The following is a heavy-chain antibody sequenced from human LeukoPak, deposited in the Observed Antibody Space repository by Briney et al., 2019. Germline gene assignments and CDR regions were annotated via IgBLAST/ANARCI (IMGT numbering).Heavy chain of an antibody. Sequence: GGSLRLSRAASGFSVSRNYMSWGRQAPGTGLEGFSVIYSGGTTYYADSVKGRFTISRDNSKNPLYLQMNSLRAEDAAVYYCARERPRAVWGQGTSVTVSS. CDR2: IYSGGTT. CDR1: GFSVSRNY. V-gene: IGHV3-53*01. CDR3: ARERPRAV. J-gene: IGHJ6*02.